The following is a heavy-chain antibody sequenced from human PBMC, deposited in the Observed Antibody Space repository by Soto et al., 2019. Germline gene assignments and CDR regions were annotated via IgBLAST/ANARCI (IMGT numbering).Heavy chain of an antibody. Sequence: EVQLVESGGGLVKPGGSLRLSCAASGFIFSNAWIHWVRQAPGKGLEWVGRIKSKTDGGTTDHAAPVKGRFTISRDDSKNTVYLQMNSLKSEDSAVYYCIYYYDSSTYCHVDYWGQGTLVTVSS. D-gene: IGHD3-22*01. J-gene: IGHJ4*02. CDR2: IKSKTDGGTT. CDR1: GFIFSNAW. CDR3: IYYYDSSTYCHVDY. V-gene: IGHV3-15*01.